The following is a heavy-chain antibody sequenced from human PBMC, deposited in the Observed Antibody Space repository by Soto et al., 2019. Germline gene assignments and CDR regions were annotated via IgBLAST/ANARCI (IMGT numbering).Heavy chain of an antibody. V-gene: IGHV4-39*01. D-gene: IGHD3-10*01. Sequence: SETLSLTCTFSGGSISSSSYYWGWIRQPPWKGLEWIGSIYYSGSTYYNPSLKSRVTISVDTSKNQFSLKLSSVTAADTAVYYCAITQTNYYGLSYYYYYGMEVWGQGTTVTVSS. CDR3: AITQTNYYGLSYYYYYGMEV. J-gene: IGHJ6*02. CDR1: GGSISSSSYY. CDR2: IYYSGST.